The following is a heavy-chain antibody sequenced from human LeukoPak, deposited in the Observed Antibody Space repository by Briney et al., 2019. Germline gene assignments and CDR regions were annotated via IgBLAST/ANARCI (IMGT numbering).Heavy chain of an antibody. V-gene: IGHV1-8*01. CDR3: ARANYYGSGKKDLDY. CDR1: GYTFTTYD. CDR2: MNPNSGNT. D-gene: IGHD3-10*01. Sequence: ASVKVSRKASGYTFTTYDINWVRQATGQGLEWMGWMNPNSGNTGYAQTFQGRVTMTRNTSMSTAYMELNSLRSEDTAVYYCARANYYGSGKKDLDYWGQGTLVTVSS. J-gene: IGHJ4*02.